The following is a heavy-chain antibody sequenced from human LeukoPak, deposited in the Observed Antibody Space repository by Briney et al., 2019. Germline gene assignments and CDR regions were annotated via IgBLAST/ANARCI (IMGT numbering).Heavy chain of an antibody. D-gene: IGHD1-14*01. CDR1: GDSISDSDW. CDR2: IRHSGST. V-gene: IGHV4-4*02. J-gene: IGHJ4*02. Sequence: SETLSLTCAVSGDSISDSDWWTWVRQPPGKGLEWIGEIRHSGSTNYSPSLKSRVTISIDKSKNQHSLKLSSVTAADTANYFCARAGIPWNPADCWGQGTLVTVSS. CDR3: ARAGIPWNPADC.